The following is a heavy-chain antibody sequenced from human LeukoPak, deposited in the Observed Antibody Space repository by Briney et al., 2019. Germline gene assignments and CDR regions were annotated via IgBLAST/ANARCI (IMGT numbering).Heavy chain of an antibody. Sequence: SETLSLTCTVSGASMNSHYWNWIRQPPGKGLEWIGNIFYSGTTNYKPSIKSRVRISIDRSKNVFSMRLNSVTAADTAVNFCARSTGSSALRTWGQGSLVTV. V-gene: IGHV4-59*11. J-gene: IGHJ4*02. CDR3: ARSTGSSALRT. CDR1: GASMNSHY. CDR2: IFYSGTT. D-gene: IGHD3-10*01.